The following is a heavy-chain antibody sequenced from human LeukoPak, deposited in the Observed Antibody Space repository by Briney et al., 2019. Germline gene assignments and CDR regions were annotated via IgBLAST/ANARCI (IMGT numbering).Heavy chain of an antibody. V-gene: IGHV1-69*05. Sequence: GSSVKVSCKASGGTFSSYAISWVRQAPGQGLEWMGGIIPIFGTANYAQKFQGRVTITTDESTSTAYMELSSLRSEDTAVYYCARDWWELARIPHAFDIWGQGTMVTVSS. CDR1: GGTFSSYA. J-gene: IGHJ3*02. D-gene: IGHD1-26*01. CDR2: IIPIFGTA. CDR3: ARDWWELARIPHAFDI.